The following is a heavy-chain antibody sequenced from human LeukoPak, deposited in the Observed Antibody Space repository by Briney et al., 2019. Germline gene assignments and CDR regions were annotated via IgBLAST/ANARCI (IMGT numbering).Heavy chain of an antibody. CDR1: GGSISSSY. V-gene: IGHV4-59*01. Sequence: PSETLSLTCTVSGGSISSSYWSWIRQPPGKGLEWIGYIYYSGSTNYTPSLTSRVTISLDTSKNQFSLKLTSVTAADTAVYYCARATSYYCIDYWGQGTLVTVSS. D-gene: IGHD3-16*01. J-gene: IGHJ4*02. CDR3: ARATSYYCIDY. CDR2: IYYSGST.